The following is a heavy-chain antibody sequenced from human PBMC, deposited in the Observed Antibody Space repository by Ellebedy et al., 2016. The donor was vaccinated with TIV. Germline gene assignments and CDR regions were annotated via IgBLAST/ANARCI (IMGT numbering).Heavy chain of an antibody. D-gene: IGHD1-7*01. J-gene: IGHJ3*02. V-gene: IGHV4-59*08. Sequence: MLSETLSLTCTVSGGSISSYYWSWIRQPPGKGLEWIGYIYYSGSTNYNPSLKSRVTISVDTSKNQFSLKLSSVTAADTAVYYCARYYSGTTYAFDIWGQGTMVTVSS. CDR3: ARYYSGTTYAFDI. CDR2: IYYSGST. CDR1: GGSISSYY.